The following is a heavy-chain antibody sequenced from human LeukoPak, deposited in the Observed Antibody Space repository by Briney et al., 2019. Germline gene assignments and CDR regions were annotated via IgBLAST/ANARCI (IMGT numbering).Heavy chain of an antibody. CDR2: INSDGRST. CDR1: GFTFSSYW. V-gene: IGHV3-74*01. D-gene: IGHD1-1*01. CDR3: AKVIRATGDYYYYMDV. J-gene: IGHJ6*03. Sequence: GGSLRLSCAASGFTFSSYWMHWVRQAPGKGLVWVSRINSDGRSTSYADSVKGRFTISRDNYKNTLYLQMKSLRAEDTDVYYCAKVIRATGDYYYYMDVWGKGTTVTVSS.